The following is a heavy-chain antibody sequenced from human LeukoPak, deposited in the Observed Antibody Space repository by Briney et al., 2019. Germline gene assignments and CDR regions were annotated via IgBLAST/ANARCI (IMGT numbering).Heavy chain of an antibody. CDR2: IYHSGGT. V-gene: IGHV4-38-2*01. D-gene: IGHD5/OR15-5a*01. CDR1: GFSISSAFY. CDR3: ARVSAASFEP. J-gene: IGHJ5*02. Sequence: PSETLSLTCAVSGFSISSAFYWGWIRQPPGKGLEWIGHIYHSGGTHYNPSLKSRVTISLDTSKNHFSLKLSSVTAADTAMYFCARVSAASFEPWGQGTLVTVSS.